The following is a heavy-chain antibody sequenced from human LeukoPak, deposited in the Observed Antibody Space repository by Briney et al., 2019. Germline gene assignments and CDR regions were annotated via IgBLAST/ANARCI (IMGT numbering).Heavy chain of an antibody. V-gene: IGHV1-69*01. CDR2: IIPIFGTA. CDR1: GGTFSIYA. J-gene: IGHJ6*02. D-gene: IGHD3-3*01. Sequence: GSSVRVSSKASGGTFSIYAISWVRQAPGQGLEWMGGIIPIFGTANYAQKFQGRVTITADESTSTAYMELSSLRSEDTAVYYCASNDFWSGYYLAGYYYYGMDVWGQGTTVTVSS. CDR3: ASNDFWSGYYLAGYYYYGMDV.